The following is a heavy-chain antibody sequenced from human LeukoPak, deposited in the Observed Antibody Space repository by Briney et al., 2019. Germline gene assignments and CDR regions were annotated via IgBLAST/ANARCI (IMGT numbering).Heavy chain of an antibody. J-gene: IGHJ4*02. V-gene: IGHV3-9*01. CDR2: ISWNSGRI. CDR1: GFTFDDYA. CDR3: AKDGDYYFDY. Sequence: GGSLRLSCATSGFTFDDYAMHWVRQAPGKGLEWVSGISWNSGRIGYADSVKGRFTISRDNAKNSLYLQMNSLRVEDTALYYCAKDGDYYFDYWGQGTLVAVSS.